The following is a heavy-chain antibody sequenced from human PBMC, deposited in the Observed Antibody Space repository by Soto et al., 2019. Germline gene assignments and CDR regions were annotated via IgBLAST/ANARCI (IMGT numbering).Heavy chain of an antibody. CDR2: IYPGDSDT. CDR1: GYTFTNYW. J-gene: IGHJ3*02. CDR3: ARLSMVRGVTPAAFDI. V-gene: IGHV5-51*01. Sequence: HGESMKISCKGSGYTFTNYWIGWVRQMTGKGLEWVGIIYPGDSDTRYSPSFQGQVTISADNSITTAYLQWSSLKASDTAMYYCARLSMVRGVTPAAFDIWGQGTMVTVSS. D-gene: IGHD3-10*01.